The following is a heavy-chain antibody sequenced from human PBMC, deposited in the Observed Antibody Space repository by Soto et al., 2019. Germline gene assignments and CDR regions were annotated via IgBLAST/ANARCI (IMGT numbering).Heavy chain of an antibody. CDR3: AKGTLVLWFGELCY. Sequence: EVQLLESGGGLVQPGGSLRLSCAASGFTFSSYAMSWVRQAPGKGLEWVSAISGSGGSTDYADSVKGRFTISRDNSKNPLYLQMNSLRAEDTAVYYCAKGTLVLWFGELCYWGQGTLVTVCS. CDR1: GFTFSSYA. J-gene: IGHJ4*02. V-gene: IGHV3-23*01. D-gene: IGHD3-10*01. CDR2: ISGSGGST.